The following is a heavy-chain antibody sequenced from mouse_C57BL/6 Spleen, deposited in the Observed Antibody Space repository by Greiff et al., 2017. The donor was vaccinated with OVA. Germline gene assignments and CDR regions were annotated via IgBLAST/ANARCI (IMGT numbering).Heavy chain of an antibody. Sequence: QVQLQQSGAELVKPGASVKISCKASGYAFSSYWMNWVKQRPGTGLEWIGQIYPGDGDTTYHGKFKGKATLTAYKSSSTAYMQLSSLTSEDSAVYFCARDDDYGSLCAYWGQGTLVTVSA. CDR1: GYAFSSYW. CDR3: ARDDDYGSLCAY. D-gene: IGHD1-1*01. CDR2: IYPGDGDT. J-gene: IGHJ3*01. V-gene: IGHV1-80*01.